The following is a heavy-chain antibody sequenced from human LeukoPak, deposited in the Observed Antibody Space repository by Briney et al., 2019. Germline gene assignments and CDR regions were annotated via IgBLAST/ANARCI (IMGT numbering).Heavy chain of an antibody. CDR3: SCSLFYYYGMDV. V-gene: IGHV3-23*01. Sequence: GGSLRLSCAASGFSFSSYAMSWVRQAPGKGLEWVSAISGSGGSTYYADSVKGRFTISRDNSKNTLYLQMNSLRAEDTAVYYCSCSLFYYYGMDVWGQGTTVTVSS. D-gene: IGHD2-15*01. J-gene: IGHJ6*02. CDR2: ISGSGGST. CDR1: GFSFSSYA.